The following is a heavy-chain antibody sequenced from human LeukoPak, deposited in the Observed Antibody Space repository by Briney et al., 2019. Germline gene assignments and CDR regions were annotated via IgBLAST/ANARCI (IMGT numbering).Heavy chain of an antibody. CDR2: INPNSGDT. Sequence: ASVKVSCKASRYTFTGSYIHWVRQAPGQGLEWMGQINPNSGDTNYAQKFQGRVTMSRDTSISTAYMELSRLRSDDTAVYYCAREINSSAYYWGQGTLVTVSS. J-gene: IGHJ4*02. V-gene: IGHV1-2*06. D-gene: IGHD3-22*01. CDR1: RYTFTGSY. CDR3: AREINSSAYY.